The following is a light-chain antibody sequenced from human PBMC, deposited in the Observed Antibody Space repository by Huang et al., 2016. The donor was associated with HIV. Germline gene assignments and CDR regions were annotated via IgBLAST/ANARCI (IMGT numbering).Light chain of an antibody. J-gene: IGKJ4*01. CDR2: VAS. CDR1: QSVSSN. V-gene: IGKV3-15*01. CDR3: QHYHNWPPLT. Sequence: EIVMTQSPATLSASPGERVTLSCRASQSVSSNLAWYQQKPGQAPRLLIYVASTRATGVPVRFSGSGSGTEFSLTISSLQSEDIALYYCQHYHNWPPLTFGGGTKVEIK.